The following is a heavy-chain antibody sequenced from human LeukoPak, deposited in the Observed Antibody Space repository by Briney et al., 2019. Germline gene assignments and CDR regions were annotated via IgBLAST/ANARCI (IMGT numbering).Heavy chain of an antibody. D-gene: IGHD1-26*01. J-gene: IGHJ5*02. CDR3: ARSGEGNWFDP. V-gene: IGHV1-69*05. Sequence: SVKLSCKASGGTFTSYAISWVRQAPGQGLEWMGGIIPIFGTANYAQKFQGRVTITTDESTSKAYMELSSLRSEDTAVYYCARSGEGNWFDPWGQGTLVTVSS. CDR1: GGTFTSYA. CDR2: IIPIFGTA.